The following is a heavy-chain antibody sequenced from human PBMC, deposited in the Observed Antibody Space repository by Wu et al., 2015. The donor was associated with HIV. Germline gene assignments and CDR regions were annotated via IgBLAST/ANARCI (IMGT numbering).Heavy chain of an antibody. V-gene: IGHV1-69*15. CDR1: GGTFSNYA. D-gene: IGHD6-19*01. Sequence: QVQLVQSGAEVKKPGSSVKVSCKASGGTFSNYAITWVRQAPGQGLEWMGRIIPIFGTANYAQRFQGRVTMTADESTRTAYMELNSLRSEDTAVYYCARELAGAGGYYYYYMDVWGKGTTVTVSS. CDR3: ARELAGAGGYYYYYMDV. J-gene: IGHJ6*03. CDR2: IIPIFGTA.